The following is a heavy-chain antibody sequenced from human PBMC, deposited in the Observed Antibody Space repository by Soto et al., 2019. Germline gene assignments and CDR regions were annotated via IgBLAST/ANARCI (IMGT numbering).Heavy chain of an antibody. D-gene: IGHD2-21*02. J-gene: IGHJ2*01. CDR3: ARGLRGYYWYFVL. V-gene: IGHV1-18*01. Sequence: QVQLVQSGAEVKKPGASVKVSCKASGYTFTSYFITWVRQAPGQGPEWMGWVSPYNGNTNYAQKPQGRVTMTTDTSTATVYMEMTSLRSDDRAVYYCARGLRGYYWYFVLWGRGTLVTVSS. CDR1: GYTFTSYF. CDR2: VSPYNGNT.